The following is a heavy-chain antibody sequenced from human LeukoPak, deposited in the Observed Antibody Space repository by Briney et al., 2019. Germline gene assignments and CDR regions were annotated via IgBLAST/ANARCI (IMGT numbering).Heavy chain of an antibody. D-gene: IGHD1/OR15-1a*01. V-gene: IGHV4-59*01. CDR3: ARERTGAFDI. CDR1: GGSISSYY. Sequence: TSETLSLTCTVSGGSISSYYWSWIRQPPGKGLEWIGFIYYSGSTNYNPSLKSRVTISVDTSKNQFSLKLSSVTAADTAVYYFARERTGAFDIWGQGTMVTVSS. J-gene: IGHJ3*02. CDR2: IYYSGST.